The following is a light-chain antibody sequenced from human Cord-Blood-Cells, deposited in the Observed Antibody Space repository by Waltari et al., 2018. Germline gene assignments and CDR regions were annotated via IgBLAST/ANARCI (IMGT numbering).Light chain of an antibody. Sequence: QSVLTQPPSASGTPGQRVTISCSGSSSNIGSNTVNWYQQLPGTAPKLLMYRNNQRPSGVPDRFSGSKSGTSASLAISGLQAEDEADYYCAAWDDSLNGPVFGGGTKLTVL. J-gene: IGLJ2*01. CDR3: AAWDDSLNGPV. V-gene: IGLV1-44*01. CDR2: RNN. CDR1: SSNIGSNT.